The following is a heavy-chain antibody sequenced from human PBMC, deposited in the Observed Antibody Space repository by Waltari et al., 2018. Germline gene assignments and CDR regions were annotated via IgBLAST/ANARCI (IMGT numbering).Heavy chain of an antibody. J-gene: IGHJ6*02. D-gene: IGHD3-9*01. CDR2: IFTSGSA. V-gene: IGHV4-61*02. CDR3: AIDAARYYDIMPGGGYYGLDV. Sequence: QVSLQESGPGLVRTSQCLSLTCTFSGGAIRSGSVYCTRIRHPAGKGLEWVGHIFTSGSANYNPFLKSRVSVSLDTSENQFSLRLSSVTAADTAVYYCAIDAARYYDIMPGGGYYGLDVWGQGTTVTVSS. CDR1: GGAIRSGSVY.